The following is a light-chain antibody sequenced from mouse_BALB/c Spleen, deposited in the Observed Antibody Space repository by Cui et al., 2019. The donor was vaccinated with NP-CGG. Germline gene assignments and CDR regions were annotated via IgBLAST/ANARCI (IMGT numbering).Light chain of an antibody. CDR2: GTN. J-gene: IGLJ1*01. CDR1: TRAVTTSNY. V-gene: IGLV1*01. Sequence: QAVVTQESALPTSPGETVTLTCRPSTRAVTTSNYANWVQEKPDHLFTGLIGGTNNRVPGIPARFSGSLIGDKAALTITGAQTEDEAIYFCALWYSNHWVFGGGTKLTVL. CDR3: ALWYSNHWV.